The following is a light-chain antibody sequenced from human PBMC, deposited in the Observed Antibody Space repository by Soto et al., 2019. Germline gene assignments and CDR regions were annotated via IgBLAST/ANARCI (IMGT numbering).Light chain of an antibody. V-gene: IGKV1-6*01. CDR3: VQHYNYPPT. Sequence: AIQMTQSPSSLSASVGDRVTLTCRASQDIRNDLGWYQQKPGMAPRFLIYAASNLQSGVPSRFSGSGSGTDFTLTISSLLPEDFATYYCVQHYNYPPTFGQGTKVDIK. J-gene: IGKJ1*01. CDR2: AAS. CDR1: QDIRND.